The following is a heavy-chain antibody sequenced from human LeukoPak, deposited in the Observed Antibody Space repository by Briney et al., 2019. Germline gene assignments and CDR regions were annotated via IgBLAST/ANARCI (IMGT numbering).Heavy chain of an antibody. CDR3: AKSLLRPGY. J-gene: IGHJ4*02. Sequence: GGSLRLSCAASGFTFSSYAMSWVRQAPGKGLEWVSALSSSGDSTYYADSVKGRFTISRDNSKNTLYLLMNSLRAEDTAVYYCAKSLLRPGYWGQGTLVTVSS. V-gene: IGHV3-23*01. CDR2: LSSSGDST. D-gene: IGHD3-3*01. CDR1: GFTFSSYA.